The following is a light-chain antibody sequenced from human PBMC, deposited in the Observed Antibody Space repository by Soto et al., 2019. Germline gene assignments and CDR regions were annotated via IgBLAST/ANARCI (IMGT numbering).Light chain of an antibody. V-gene: IGKV1-39*01. CDR3: QQTYSFPYT. Sequence: DIPMTQSPSSLPTSVGDRVTISCRASQTINSYLNWYQQKPGKAPTVLIYAASSLKSGVPSRISGSGSGTDFTLTISSLQPEDFATYYCQQTYSFPYTFGQGTKLEIK. CDR1: QTINSY. J-gene: IGKJ2*01. CDR2: AAS.